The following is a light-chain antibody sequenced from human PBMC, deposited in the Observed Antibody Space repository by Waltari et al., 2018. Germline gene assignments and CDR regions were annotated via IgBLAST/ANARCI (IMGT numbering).Light chain of an antibody. CDR2: AAS. J-gene: IGKJ4*01. V-gene: IGKV1-NL1*01. CDR1: QGISNS. Sequence: DNQMTQSPSSLSAFVGDRVTITCRASQGISNSLAWYQQKPGKAPKLLLYAASRLESGVPSRFSGSGSGTDYTLTISSLQPEDCATYYCQQYYSIALNFGGGTKVEIK. CDR3: QQYYSIALN.